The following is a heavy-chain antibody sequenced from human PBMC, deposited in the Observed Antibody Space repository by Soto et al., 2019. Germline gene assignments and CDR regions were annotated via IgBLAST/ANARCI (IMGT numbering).Heavy chain of an antibody. CDR1: GGPFSRGGYY. D-gene: IGHD3-9*01. Sequence: PSETLSLTCTVSGGPFSRGGYYRSWIRQHPGKGLECIGYIFYTGSTYYNPTLKSRVTMSIDMSKNQFSLKLSSVTAADTAVYYCASPSLDFDMCSWGHGTLVTVSS. V-gene: IGHV4-30-4*01. CDR2: IFYTGST. CDR3: ASPSLDFDMCS. J-gene: IGHJ5*01.